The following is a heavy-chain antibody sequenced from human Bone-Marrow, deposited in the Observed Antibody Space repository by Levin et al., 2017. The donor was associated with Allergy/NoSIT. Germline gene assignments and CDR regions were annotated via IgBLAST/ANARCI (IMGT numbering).Heavy chain of an antibody. CDR1: GFSFSSVW. V-gene: IGHV3-74*01. CDR2: INGDGSGT. CDR3: ARFNRLNSVDM. Sequence: GGSLRLSCAASGFSFSSVWLSWVRQAPGKGLVWVSRINGDGSGTSYADSVGGRFTISRDNAKNTLYLQMDSLRAEDTAVYYCARFNRLNSVDMWGQGTMVSVSS. D-gene: IGHD2-21*01. J-gene: IGHJ3*02.